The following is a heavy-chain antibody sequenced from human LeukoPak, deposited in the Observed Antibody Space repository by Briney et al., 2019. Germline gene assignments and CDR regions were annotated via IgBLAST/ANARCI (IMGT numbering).Heavy chain of an antibody. CDR1: GCTFSSYT. D-gene: IGHD2-8*01. CDR3: AETHGVP. Sequence: SVKVSCKASGCTFSSYTINWVRQATGQGLEWMGGIIPVLGTANYVQKFQGRVTITADESTSTAYMELSSLRSEDTAVYYCAETHGVPWGQGTLVSVSS. J-gene: IGHJ1*01. V-gene: IGHV1-69*13. CDR2: IIPVLGTA.